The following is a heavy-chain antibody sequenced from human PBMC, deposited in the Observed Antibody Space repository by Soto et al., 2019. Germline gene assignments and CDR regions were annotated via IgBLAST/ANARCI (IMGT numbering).Heavy chain of an antibody. J-gene: IGHJ4*02. CDR1: AYSFTSYW. CDR3: ARLGTMAEPDG. CDR2: IYPGDSET. V-gene: IGHV5-51*01. Sequence: PGDSLKISCQGSAYSFTSYWIGWVRQMPGKGLEWMGIIYPGDSETRYSPSFEGQVTISVDKSTSTAYLQWSSLKASDTAMYYCARLGTMAEPDGWGQGTLVTVSS. D-gene: IGHD1-7*01.